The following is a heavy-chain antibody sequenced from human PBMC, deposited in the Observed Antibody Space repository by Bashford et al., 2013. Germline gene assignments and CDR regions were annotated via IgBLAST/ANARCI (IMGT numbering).Heavy chain of an antibody. V-gene: IGHV1-2*06. CDR1: ASIFTGYY. CDR2: INPSSGAT. CDR3: ATPQGNNVGSDNGFAV. J-gene: IGHJ3*01. Sequence: ASVKVSCKASASIFTGYYIHWVRQALDAGLSGWGRINPSSGATDLAQRFQGQGHLEPGTRPSPTLYMELISLRSNDTALYYCATPQGNNVGSDNGFAVWAQGTMVTRLL. D-gene: IGHD1-14*01.